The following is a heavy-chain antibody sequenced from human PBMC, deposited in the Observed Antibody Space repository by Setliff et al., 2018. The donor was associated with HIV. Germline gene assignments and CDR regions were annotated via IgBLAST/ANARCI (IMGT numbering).Heavy chain of an antibody. CDR3: ARDQYYNFWSGYPYYYYGMDV. CDR1: TESLTRYD. Sequence: PSETLSLTCAVYTESLTRYDWAWIRQSPEKGLEWIGEIDDSGSIIYNPSLQSRVTMSVDTSKNQFSLKVSSVTAADTAVYYCARDQYYNFWSGYPYYYYGMDVWGQGTTVTVSS. V-gene: IGHV4-34*01. D-gene: IGHD3-3*01. CDR2: IDDSGSI. J-gene: IGHJ6*02.